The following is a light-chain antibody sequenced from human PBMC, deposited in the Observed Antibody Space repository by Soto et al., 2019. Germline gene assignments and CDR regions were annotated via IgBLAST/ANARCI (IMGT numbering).Light chain of an antibody. CDR2: AAS. J-gene: IGKJ3*01. CDR3: RQRYCSPFP. CDR1: QSISSY. Sequence: DIQMTQSPSSLSASVGDRVTITCRASQSISSYLNWYQQKPGKAPKLLIYAASSLQSGVPSRVSGSGAGTDSALSISSPQPGVFATHFCRQRYCSPFPFGPGPRVDI. V-gene: IGKV1-39*01.